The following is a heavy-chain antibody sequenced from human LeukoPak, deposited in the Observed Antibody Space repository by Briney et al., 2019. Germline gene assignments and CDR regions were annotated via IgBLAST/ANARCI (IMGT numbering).Heavy chain of an antibody. CDR2: INPNSRET. CDR1: GYTFTDYY. CDR3: ARDRDYSNTERGFDY. J-gene: IGHJ4*02. V-gene: IGHV1-2*02. Sequence: ASVKVSFKTSGYTFTDYYIHWVRQAPGQGLEWMGWINPNSRETNSAQRFQGRVTMTGDTSISTAYMELSRLTSDDTAVYYCARDRDYSNTERGFDYWGQGTLVTVSS. D-gene: IGHD4-11*01.